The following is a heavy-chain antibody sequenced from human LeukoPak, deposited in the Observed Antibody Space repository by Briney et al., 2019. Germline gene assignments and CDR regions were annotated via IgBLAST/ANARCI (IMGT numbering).Heavy chain of an antibody. D-gene: IGHD2/OR15-2a*01. J-gene: IGHJ4*02. Sequence: TGGSLRLSCAASGFTFDDYGMSWVRQAPGKGLEWVSGINRNGGTTNYADSVKGRFTISRDNAKNSLYLQMNSLRAEDTTLYHCARGNSNFNYWGQATLVTVPS. CDR1: GFTFDDYG. CDR2: INRNGGTT. CDR3: ARGNSNFNY. V-gene: IGHV3-20*01.